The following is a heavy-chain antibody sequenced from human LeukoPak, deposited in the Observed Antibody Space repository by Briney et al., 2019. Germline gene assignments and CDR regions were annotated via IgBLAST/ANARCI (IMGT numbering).Heavy chain of an antibody. CDR2: IYYSGST. Sequence: SETLSLTCTVSDDSISDYYRGWIRQPPGKGLEWIGNIYYSGSTNYNPSLKSRVTISIDPSKNQFSLKLSSVTAADTAIYYCVKDNGRWFDPWGQGTLVIVSS. CDR3: VKDNGRWFDP. V-gene: IGHV4-59*01. CDR1: DDSISDYY. J-gene: IGHJ5*02. D-gene: IGHD1-26*01.